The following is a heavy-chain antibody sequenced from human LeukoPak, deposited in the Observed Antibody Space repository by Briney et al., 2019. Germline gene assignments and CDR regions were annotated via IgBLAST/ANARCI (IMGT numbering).Heavy chain of an antibody. CDR1: GGSISGYY. Sequence: SETLSLTCTVSGGSISGYYWSWMWQPAGKGLEWIGRIYSSGSTIYNPSLKSRVTISVDKSKNQFSLNLTSVTAADTAVYYCARDLLFSSGWSHYYHYIDVWGKGTTVTVSS. CDR3: ARDLLFSSGWSHYYHYIDV. CDR2: IYSSGST. J-gene: IGHJ6*03. V-gene: IGHV4-4*07. D-gene: IGHD6-19*01.